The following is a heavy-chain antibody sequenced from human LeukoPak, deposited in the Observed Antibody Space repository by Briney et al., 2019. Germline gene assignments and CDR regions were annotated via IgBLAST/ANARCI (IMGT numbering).Heavy chain of an antibody. Sequence: SETLSLTCAVYGGSFSGYYWSWIRQPPGKGLEWIGEINHSGSTNYNPSLKSRVTISVDKSKNQFSLKLSSVTAADTAVYYCARDLEYSSSSYYFDYWGQGTLVTVSS. V-gene: IGHV4-34*01. J-gene: IGHJ4*02. CDR3: ARDLEYSSSSYYFDY. CDR1: GGSFSGYY. D-gene: IGHD6-6*01. CDR2: INHSGST.